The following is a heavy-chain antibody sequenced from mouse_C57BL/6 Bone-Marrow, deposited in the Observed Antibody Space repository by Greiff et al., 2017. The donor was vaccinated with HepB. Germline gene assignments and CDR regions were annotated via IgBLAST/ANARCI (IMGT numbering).Heavy chain of an antibody. Sequence: QVQLQQSGAELVKPGASVKISCKASGYAFTSYWMNWVKQRPGKGLEWIGQINPSAGGTTYNQKFKGKATLTVDKSSSTAYMQLSSLTSEDSAVYFCAREAGRVYYFAYWGQGTPLTVSA. CDR2: INPSAGGT. CDR3: AREAGRVYYFAY. J-gene: IGHJ2*01. V-gene: IGHV1-80*01. D-gene: IGHD3-1*01. CDR1: GYAFTSYW.